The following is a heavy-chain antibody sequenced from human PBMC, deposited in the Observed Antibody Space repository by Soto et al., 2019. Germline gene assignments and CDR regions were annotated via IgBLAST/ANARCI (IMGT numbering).Heavy chain of an antibody. CDR1: GFTFSSYW. J-gene: IGHJ5*02. CDR2: IKQDGSEK. V-gene: IGHV3-7*01. D-gene: IGHD3-10*01. CDR3: ARDRYHGGPKWGWFAP. Sequence: EVQLVESGGGLVQPGGSLRLSCAASGFTFSSYWMSWVRQAPGKGLEWVANIKQDGSEKYYVDSVKGRFTISRDNAKNYLYRKRNGRGAEDAAVYYCARDRYHGGPKWGWFAPGGQEPLVTVSP.